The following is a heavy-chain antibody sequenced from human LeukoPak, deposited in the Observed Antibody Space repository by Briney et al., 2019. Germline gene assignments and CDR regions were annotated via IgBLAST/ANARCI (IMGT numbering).Heavy chain of an antibody. Sequence: PSETLSLTCAVYGGSFSGYYWSWIRQPPGKGLEWIGEINHSGSTNYNPSLKSRVTISVDTSKNQFSLKLSSVTAADTAVYYCARGGGDSGSYGFDIWGQGTMVTVSS. CDR1: GGSFSGYY. D-gene: IGHD3-10*01. CDR2: INHSGST. V-gene: IGHV4-34*01. CDR3: ARGGGDSGSYGFDI. J-gene: IGHJ3*02.